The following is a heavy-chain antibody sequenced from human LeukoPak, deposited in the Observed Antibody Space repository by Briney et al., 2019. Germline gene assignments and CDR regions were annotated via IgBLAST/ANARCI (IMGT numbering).Heavy chain of an antibody. Sequence: GGSLRLSCAASGFTFSDYYMTWIRQASGKGLDWVSYSSNSGKTTKYADSVKGRFIMSRDNAKNSLFLQMNSLRAEDTAVYYCARGLPSRAYFDYWGQGALVTVAS. J-gene: IGHJ4*02. V-gene: IGHV3-11*04. CDR2: SSNSGKTT. CDR3: ARGLPSRAYFDY. CDR1: GFTFSDYY.